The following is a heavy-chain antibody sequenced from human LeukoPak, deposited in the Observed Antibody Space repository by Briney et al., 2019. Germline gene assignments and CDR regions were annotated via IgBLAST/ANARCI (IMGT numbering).Heavy chain of an antibody. V-gene: IGHV4-34*01. CDR3: ATRNRRLLYYFDY. D-gene: IGHD1-14*01. CDR1: GGSFSGYY. Sequence: SETLSLTCAVYGGSFSGYYWSWIRQPPGKGLEWIGEINHSGSTNYNPSLKSRVTISVDTSKNQFSLKLSSVTAADTAVYYCATRNRRLLYYFDYWGQGTLVTVSS. J-gene: IGHJ4*02. CDR2: INHSGST.